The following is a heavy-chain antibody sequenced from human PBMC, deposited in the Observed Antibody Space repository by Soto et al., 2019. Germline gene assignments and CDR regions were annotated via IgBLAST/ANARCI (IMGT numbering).Heavy chain of an antibody. J-gene: IGHJ6*02. CDR3: SRDVRTPSGGMDV. CDR2: VYYSGGT. CDR1: CGSINKGDYH. Sequence: QVQLQAAGPGLVKPSENLSPTCSVSCGSINKGDYHWALITQSPGKGLEGIGAVYYSGGTYYHPSLKSRITISVDTSKSEFSLRLRSVTAADTAVYCCSRDVRTPSGGMDVWGQGTTVTVSS. D-gene: IGHD6-6*01. V-gene: IGHV4-30-4*01.